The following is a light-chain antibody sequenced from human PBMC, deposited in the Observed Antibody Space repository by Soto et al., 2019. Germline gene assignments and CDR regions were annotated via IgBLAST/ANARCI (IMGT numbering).Light chain of an antibody. CDR2: DII. Sequence: QSVLTQPASVSGSPGQSITISCTGTSSDVGAYIFVSWYQQHPGKAPKLMIYDIINRPSGVSNRFSGSKSGNTASLTISGLQAEDEADYYCSSYTSTSTRMFGGGTKLTVL. CDR1: SSDVGAYIF. J-gene: IGLJ3*02. CDR3: SSYTSTSTRM. V-gene: IGLV2-14*03.